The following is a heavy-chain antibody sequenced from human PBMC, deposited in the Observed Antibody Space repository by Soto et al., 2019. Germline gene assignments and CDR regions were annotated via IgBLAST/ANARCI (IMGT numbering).Heavy chain of an antibody. CDR2: IDPSDSYI. CDR3: ARHGQVGTYGMDV. Sequence: GESLKISCKGSGYSFTIYWISWVRQMPGKGLEWMGRIDPSDSYINYSPSFQGHVTISADKSISTAYLQWSSLKASDTAMYYCARHGQVGTYGMDVWGQGTMVTVSS. CDR1: GYSFTIYW. V-gene: IGHV5-10-1*01. D-gene: IGHD2-15*01. J-gene: IGHJ6*02.